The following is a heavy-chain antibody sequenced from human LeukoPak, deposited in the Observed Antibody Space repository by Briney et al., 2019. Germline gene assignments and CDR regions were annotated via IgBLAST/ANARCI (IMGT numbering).Heavy chain of an antibody. CDR1: GFTFSSYA. CDR2: ISGRGDTM. Sequence: PGGSLRLSCAASGFTFSSYAMNWVRQAPGKGLEWVSHISGRGDTMYYADSVKGRFTISRDNAKNSLFLQMNSLRAEDTAAYYCAREDHSSDSNYYYYGMDVWGQGTTVTVSS. D-gene: IGHD6-25*01. V-gene: IGHV3-48*03. CDR3: AREDHSSDSNYYYYGMDV. J-gene: IGHJ6*02.